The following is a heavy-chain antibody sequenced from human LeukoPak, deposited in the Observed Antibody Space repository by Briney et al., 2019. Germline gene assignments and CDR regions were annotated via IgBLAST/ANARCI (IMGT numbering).Heavy chain of an antibody. J-gene: IGHJ4*02. D-gene: IGHD1-26*01. Sequence: PGGSLRLSCAASGFTVSSNCMSWVRQAPGKGLEWVSVIYSGGRTEYADSVKGRFTISRDNSKNTLYLQMNSLRAEDTAVYYCARESGSYYGVTLDYWGQGTRVTVSS. CDR3: ARESGSYYGVTLDY. CDR1: GFTVSSNC. V-gene: IGHV3-66*01. CDR2: IYSGGRT.